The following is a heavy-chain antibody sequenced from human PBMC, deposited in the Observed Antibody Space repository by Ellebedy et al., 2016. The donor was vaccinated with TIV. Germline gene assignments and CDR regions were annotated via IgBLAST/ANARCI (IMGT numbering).Heavy chain of an antibody. CDR2: INPSGGST. D-gene: IGHD3-22*01. Sequence: AASVKVSCKASGYTFTNYFVHWVRQAPGQGLEWMGIINPSGGSTTYAQKLQGRLTMTRDTSTSTVYMELSSLRSEDTAVYYCARARSSGWLYTPDYWGQGLLVTVSS. CDR1: GYTFTNYF. CDR3: ARARSSGWLYTPDY. V-gene: IGHV1-46*04. J-gene: IGHJ4*02.